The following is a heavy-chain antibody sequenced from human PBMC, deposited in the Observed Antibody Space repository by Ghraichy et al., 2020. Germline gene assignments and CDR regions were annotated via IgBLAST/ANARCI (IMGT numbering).Heavy chain of an antibody. J-gene: IGHJ5*01. CDR3: ARDVWQQLIA. CDR1: GFIFSSNW. D-gene: IGHD3-22*01. CDR2: INREGNEQ. Sequence: GESLNISFVASGFIFSSNWMTWVRQAPGKGLEFVANINREGNEQYYVDSVKGRFTISRDNAKSSLYLQMNSLRAEDAAVYYCARDVWQQLIAWGQGTLVTVSS. V-gene: IGHV3-7*03.